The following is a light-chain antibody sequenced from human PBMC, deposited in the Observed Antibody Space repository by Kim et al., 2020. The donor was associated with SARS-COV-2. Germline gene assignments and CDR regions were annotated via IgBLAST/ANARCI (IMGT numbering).Light chain of an antibody. V-gene: IGLV6-57*04. CDR3: QSYDSTSHCV. J-gene: IGLJ2*01. CDR2: ADK. Sequence: NFMLTQPHSVSESPGKTVTISCTRSSGSIASNYAQWYQQRPGSAPTTVIYADKQRPSGVPDRFSGSIDSSSNSASLTISGMRPEDEADYYCQSYDSTSHCVFGGETQLTVL. CDR1: SGSIASNY.